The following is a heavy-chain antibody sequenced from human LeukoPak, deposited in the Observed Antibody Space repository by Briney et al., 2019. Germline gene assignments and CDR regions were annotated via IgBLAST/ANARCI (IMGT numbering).Heavy chain of an antibody. J-gene: IGHJ4*02. CDR3: AARMITFGGVNDY. CDR1: GYTFTSYY. CDR2: INPSGGST. V-gene: IGHV1-46*01. D-gene: IGHD3-16*01. Sequence: GASVNVSCKASGYTFTSYYMHWVRQAAGQGLERMGIINPSGGSTSYAQKFQGRVTMTRDTSTSTVYMELSSLRSEDTAVYYCAARMITFGGVNDYWGQGTLVTVSS.